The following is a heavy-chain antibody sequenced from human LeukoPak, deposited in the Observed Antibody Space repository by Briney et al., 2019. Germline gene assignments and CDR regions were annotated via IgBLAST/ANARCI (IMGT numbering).Heavy chain of an antibody. CDR3: ARDLPEGWFDP. J-gene: IGHJ5*02. CDR2: IKQEGSEK. CDR1: GFTFSSYW. Sequence: PGGSLRLSCAASGFTFSSYWMSWVRQAPGKGLEWVANIKQEGSEKYYVDSVKGRFTISRDNAKNSLYLQMNSLRAEDTAVYYCARDLPEGWFDPWGQGTLVTVSS. V-gene: IGHV3-7*01.